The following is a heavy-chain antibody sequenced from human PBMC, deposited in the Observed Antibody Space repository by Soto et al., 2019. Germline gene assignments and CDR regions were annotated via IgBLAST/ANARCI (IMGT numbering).Heavy chain of an antibody. CDR2: IYSGGST. CDR1: GFTVSSNY. CDR3: ADFWSGYYAFDI. J-gene: IGHJ3*02. V-gene: IGHV3-66*02. D-gene: IGHD3-3*01. Sequence: GGSLRLSCAASGFTVSSNYMSWVRQAPGKGLEWVSVIYSGGSTYYVDSVKGRFTISRDNSKNTLYLQMNSLRAEDTAVYYCADFWSGYYAFDIWGQGTMVTVSS.